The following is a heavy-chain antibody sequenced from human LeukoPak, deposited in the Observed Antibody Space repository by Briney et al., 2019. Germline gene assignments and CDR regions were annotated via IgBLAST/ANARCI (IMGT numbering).Heavy chain of an antibody. CDR1: GFTFSDHY. Sequence: PGGSLRLSCAASGFTFSDHYMDWVRRAPGKGLEWVGRTRNKANSYTTEYAASVKGRFTISRDDSKNSLYLQMNSLKTEDTAVYYCARSGSYSEAYFDYWGQGTLSPSPQ. CDR3: ARSGSYSEAYFDY. J-gene: IGHJ4*02. D-gene: IGHD1-26*01. CDR2: TRNKANSYTT. V-gene: IGHV3-72*01.